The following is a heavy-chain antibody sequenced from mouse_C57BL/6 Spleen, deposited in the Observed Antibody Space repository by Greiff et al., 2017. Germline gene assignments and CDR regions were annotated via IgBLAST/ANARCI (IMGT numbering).Heavy chain of an antibody. D-gene: IGHD1-1*01. J-gene: IGHJ3*01. CDR2: IYPGDGDT. CDR1: GYAFSSYW. Sequence: QVQLKQSGAELVKPGASVKISCKASGYAFSSYWMNWVKQRPGKGLEWIGQIYPGDGDTNYNGKFKGKATLTADKSSSTAYMQLSSLTSEDSAVYFCARYGLEGYYGSPGFAYWGQGTLVTVSA. V-gene: IGHV1-80*01. CDR3: ARYGLEGYYGSPGFAY.